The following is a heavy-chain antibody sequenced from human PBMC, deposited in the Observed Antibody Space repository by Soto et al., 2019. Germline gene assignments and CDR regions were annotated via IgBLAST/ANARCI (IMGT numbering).Heavy chain of an antibody. D-gene: IGHD3-9*01. CDR1: GFTFTNSW. V-gene: IGHV3-15*07. CDR2: ISTKSGGETT. Sequence: GGSLRLSCAASGFTFTNSWMNWVRQTPGKGLEWVGRISTKSGGETTYYAQPVRGRFTISRDDSKNPLYLQMNSLKTEDTAVFYCAAEVPFESPLRDHWGQGILVTVSA. CDR3: AAEVPFESPLRDH. J-gene: IGHJ4*02.